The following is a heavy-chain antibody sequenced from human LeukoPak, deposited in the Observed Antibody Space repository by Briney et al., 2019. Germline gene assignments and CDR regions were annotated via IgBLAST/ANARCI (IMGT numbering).Heavy chain of an antibody. CDR2: IYPGDSDT. D-gene: IGHD3-22*01. J-gene: IGHJ6*03. CDR3: ARHRVHYYDSSGYYYYMDV. CDR1: GYSFTSYW. V-gene: IGHV5-51*01. Sequence: GESLKISCKGSGYSFTSYWIGWGRQLPGEGLEWMGIIYPGDSDTRYSPSFQGQVTISADKSISTAYLQWSSLKASDTAMYYCARHRVHYYDSSGYYYYMDVWGKGTTVTVSS.